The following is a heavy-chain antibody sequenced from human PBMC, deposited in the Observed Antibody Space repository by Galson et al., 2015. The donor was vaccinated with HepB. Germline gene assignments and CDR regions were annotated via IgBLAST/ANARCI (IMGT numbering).Heavy chain of an antibody. V-gene: IGHV3-7*03. D-gene: IGHD5-12*01. CDR2: TKQDGSEK. CDR3: ARDGYSGYDPLYFDY. J-gene: IGHJ4*02. CDR1: GFTFSSYW. Sequence: SLRLSCAASGFTFSSYWMSWVRQAPGKGLEWVADTKQDGSEKYYVDSVKGRFTISRDNAKNSLYLQMNSLRAEDTAVYYCARDGYSGYDPLYFDYWGQGTLVTVSS.